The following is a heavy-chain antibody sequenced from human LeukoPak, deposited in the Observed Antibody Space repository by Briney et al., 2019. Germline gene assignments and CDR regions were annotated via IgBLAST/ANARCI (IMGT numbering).Heavy chain of an antibody. CDR1: GFTFSTYS. V-gene: IGHV3-21*01. D-gene: IGHD2-15*01. J-gene: IGHJ4*02. CDR2: ISSSSSYI. CDR3: ARDHEEYCSGGSCSRFDY. Sequence: PGGSLRLSCAASGFTFSTYSMNWVRQAPGKGLEWVSSISSSSSYIHYADSVKGRFTISRDNARNSLYLQMNSLRAEDTAVYYCARDHEEYCSGGSCSRFDYWGQGTLVTVSS.